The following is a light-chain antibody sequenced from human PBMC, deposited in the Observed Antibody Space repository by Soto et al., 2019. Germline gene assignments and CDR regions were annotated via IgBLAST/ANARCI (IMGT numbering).Light chain of an antibody. CDR1: QDVSSY. CDR2: GAS. CDR3: QQYYDYPPRT. V-gene: IGKV1-8*01. Sequence: AIRMTQSPSSFSASTGDRVTITCRASQDVSSYLAWYQQKPGKAPKLLIYGASTLQSGVPSRFSGSGSGTEFTLTISCLQSEDFATYYCQQYYDYPPRTFGQGTKVDIK. J-gene: IGKJ1*01.